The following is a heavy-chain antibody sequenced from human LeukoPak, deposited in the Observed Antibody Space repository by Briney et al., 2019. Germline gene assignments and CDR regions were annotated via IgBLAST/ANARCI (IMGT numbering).Heavy chain of an antibody. Sequence: AGGSLRLSCAASGFTFTSYAMSWVRQAPGKGLEWVSAISGSGGSTYYADSVKGRFTISRDNSKNTLYLQMNSLRAEDTAVYYCAKISGGIVAGGRYYFDYWGQGTLVTVSS. CDR1: GFTFTSYA. V-gene: IGHV3-23*01. CDR2: ISGSGGST. D-gene: IGHD6-25*01. CDR3: AKISGGIVAGGRYYFDY. J-gene: IGHJ4*02.